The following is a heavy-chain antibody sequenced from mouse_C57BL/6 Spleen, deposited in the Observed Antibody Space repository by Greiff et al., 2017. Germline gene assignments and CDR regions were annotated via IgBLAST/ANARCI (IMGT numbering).Heavy chain of an antibody. J-gene: IGHJ2*01. CDR2: INPYNGDT. CDR3: ATYYYGSSYFDY. CDR1: GYSFTGYF. D-gene: IGHD1-1*01. V-gene: IGHV1-20*01. Sequence: VQLKESGPELVKPGDSVKISCKASGYSFTGYFMNWVMQSHGKSLEWIGRINPYNGDTFYNQKFKGKATLTVDKSSSTAHMELRSLTSEDSAVYYCATYYYGSSYFDYWGQGTTLTVSS.